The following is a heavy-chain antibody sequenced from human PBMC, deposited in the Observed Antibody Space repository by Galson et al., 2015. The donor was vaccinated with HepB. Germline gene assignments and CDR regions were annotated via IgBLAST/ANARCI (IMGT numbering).Heavy chain of an antibody. CDR2: ISGSGGST. J-gene: IGHJ6*03. V-gene: IGHV3-23*01. D-gene: IGHD2-21*01. CDR3: AKVIAAHQIYYYYMDV. CDR1: GFTFSSYA. Sequence: SLRLSCAASGFTFSSYAMSWVRQAPGKGLEWVSAISGSGGSTYYADSVKGRFTISRDNSKNTLYLQMNSLRAEDTAVYYCAKVIAAHQIYYYYMDVWGKGTTVTVSS.